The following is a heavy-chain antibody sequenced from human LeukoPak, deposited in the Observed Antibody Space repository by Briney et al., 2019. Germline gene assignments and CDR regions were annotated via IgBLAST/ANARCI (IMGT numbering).Heavy chain of an antibody. CDR1: GGSISSYY. V-gene: IGHV4-59*08. Sequence: AETLSLTCTVPGGSISSYYWSWIRQPPGKGLEWIGYIYYSGSTNYNPSLKSRVTISVDTSKNQFSLKLSSVTAADTAVYYCARRRTTVTFDYYYYMDVWGKGTTVTVSS. CDR2: IYYSGST. J-gene: IGHJ6*03. D-gene: IGHD4-11*01. CDR3: ARRRTTVTFDYYYYMDV.